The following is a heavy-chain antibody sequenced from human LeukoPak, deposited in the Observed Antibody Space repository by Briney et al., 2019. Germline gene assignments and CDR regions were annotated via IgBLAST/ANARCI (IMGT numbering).Heavy chain of an antibody. CDR3: ARGHRVWLRFYFDY. J-gene: IGHJ4*02. D-gene: IGHD5-12*01. Sequence: SETLSLTCAVYGGSFSGYYWSWIRQPPGKGLEWTGEINHSGSTNYNPSLKSRVTISVDTSKNQFSLKLSSVTAADTAVYYCARGHRVWLRFYFDYWGQGTLVTVSS. CDR1: GGSFSGYY. CDR2: INHSGST. V-gene: IGHV4-34*01.